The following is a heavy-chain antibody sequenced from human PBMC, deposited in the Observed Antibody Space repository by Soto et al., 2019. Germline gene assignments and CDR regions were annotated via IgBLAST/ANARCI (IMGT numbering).Heavy chain of an antibody. J-gene: IGHJ3*02. CDR1: GYTFTSYG. CDR3: ASFVNLRSKKAFDI. CDR2: ISAYNGNT. V-gene: IGHV1-18*01. Sequence: QVQVVQSGAEVKKTGASVKVSCKASGYTFTSYGISWVRQSPGQGLEWMGWISAYNGNTNYAQKLQGRVTMTTDTSTSTAYMELRSLRSDDTAVYYCASFVNLRSKKAFDIWGQGTMVTVSS. D-gene: IGHD3-16*02.